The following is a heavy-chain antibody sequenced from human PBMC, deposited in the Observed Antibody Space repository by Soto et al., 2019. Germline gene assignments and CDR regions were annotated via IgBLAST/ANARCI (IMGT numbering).Heavy chain of an antibody. CDR2: INHSGST. CDR3: ARGLVVPAAPVVYYYYGMDV. Sequence: ASETLSLTCAVYGGSFSGYYWSWIRQPPGKGLEWIGEINHSGSTNYNPSLKSRVTISVDTSKNQFSLKLSSVTAADTAVYYCARGLVVPAAPVVYYYYGMDVWGQGTTVTVSS. CDR1: GGSFSGYY. D-gene: IGHD2-2*01. J-gene: IGHJ6*02. V-gene: IGHV4-34*01.